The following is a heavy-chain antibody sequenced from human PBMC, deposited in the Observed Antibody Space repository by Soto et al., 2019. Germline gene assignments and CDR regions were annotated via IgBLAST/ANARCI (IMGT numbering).Heavy chain of an antibody. V-gene: IGHV4-39*01. CDR1: VDSMTSPPYY. CDR2: VYYSGAT. J-gene: IGHJ5*02. CDR3: ARHDDWFQP. Sequence: SETLSLTCNVSVDSMTSPPYYCGWIRQPPGKGLEWIGTVYYSGATYYNPSLRGRLTVSADTSKNYFSLRLTSVTAADTAVYYCARHDDWFQPWGQGILVNVS.